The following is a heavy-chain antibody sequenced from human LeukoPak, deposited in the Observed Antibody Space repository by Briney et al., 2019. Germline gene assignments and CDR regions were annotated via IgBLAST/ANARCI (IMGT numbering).Heavy chain of an antibody. D-gene: IGHD2-2*01. Sequence: SETLSLTCTVSGGSFNTYYWTWIRQPPGKGLQWLGYIYYSGSTHSNAYLKSRVTISLDTSKNQFSLRLSSVTAADTAVYHCARLMGYCSTASCHPGWLDPWGLGTLVTVSS. CDR2: IYYSGST. V-gene: IGHV4-59*01. CDR1: GGSFNTYY. CDR3: ARLMGYCSTASCHPGWLDP. J-gene: IGHJ5*02.